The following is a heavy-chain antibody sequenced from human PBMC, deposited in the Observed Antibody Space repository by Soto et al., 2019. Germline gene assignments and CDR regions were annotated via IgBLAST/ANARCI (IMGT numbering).Heavy chain of an antibody. CDR2: IDPSDSYT. CDR1: GYSFTSYW. CDR3: ARHKYSSSCYSPAYYYYGMDV. V-gene: IGHV5-10-1*01. Sequence: PGESLKISCKGSGYSFTSYWISWVRQMPGKGLEWMGRIDPSDSYTNYSPSFQGHVTISADKSISTAYLQWSSLKASDTAMYYCARHKYSSSCYSPAYYYYGMDVWGQGTTVTGSS. D-gene: IGHD6-13*01. J-gene: IGHJ6*02.